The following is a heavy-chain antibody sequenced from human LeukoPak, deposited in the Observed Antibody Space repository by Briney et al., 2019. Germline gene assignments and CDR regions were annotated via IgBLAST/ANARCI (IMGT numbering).Heavy chain of an antibody. CDR1: GFTFSSYA. Sequence: GGSLRLSCAASGFTFSSYAMSWVRQAPGKGLEWVSAISGSGGSTFYADSVKGRFTISRDNSKSTLYLQMNSLSAEDTAVYYCAKDLEATGRGGFDYWARGPVVTFS. CDR2: ISGSGGST. D-gene: IGHD5-12*01. CDR3: AKDLEATGRGGFDY. J-gene: IGHJ4*02. V-gene: IGHV3-23*01.